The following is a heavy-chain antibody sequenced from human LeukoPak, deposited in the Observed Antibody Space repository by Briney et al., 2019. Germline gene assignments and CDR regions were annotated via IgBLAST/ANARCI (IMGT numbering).Heavy chain of an antibody. Sequence: EASVKVSCKASGYTFTGYYMHWERQAPGQGLEWMGWINPNSGGTNYAQKFQGRVTMTRDTSISTAYMELSRLRSDDTAVYYCARDAGYCSSTSCQGGWFDPWGQGTLVTVSS. CDR3: ARDAGYCSSTSCQGGWFDP. CDR1: GYTFTGYY. CDR2: INPNSGGT. V-gene: IGHV1-2*02. D-gene: IGHD2-2*01. J-gene: IGHJ5*02.